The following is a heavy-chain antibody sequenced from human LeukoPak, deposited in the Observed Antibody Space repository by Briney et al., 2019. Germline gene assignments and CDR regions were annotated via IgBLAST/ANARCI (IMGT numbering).Heavy chain of an antibody. V-gene: IGHV4-34*01. Sequence: SETLSLTCAVYGGSFSGYSWSWVRQAPGKGLEWIGDINPSGSTNYNPSLKSRVTISVDKSKNQFSLKLSSVIAADTAVYYCARGVPHYYDSSGYPQENWGQGTLVTVSS. J-gene: IGHJ4*02. D-gene: IGHD3-22*01. CDR1: GGSFSGYS. CDR2: INPSGST. CDR3: ARGVPHYYDSSGYPQEN.